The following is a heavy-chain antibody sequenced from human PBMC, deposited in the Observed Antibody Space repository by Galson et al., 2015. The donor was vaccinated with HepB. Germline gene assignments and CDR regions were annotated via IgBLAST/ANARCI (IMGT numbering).Heavy chain of an antibody. J-gene: IGHJ4*02. D-gene: IGHD3-10*01. Sequence: SLRLSCAASGFTFSSYTMHWVRQAPGKGLEWVALMLHDGTNKHYATSVRGRFTISRDNSKNTLYLQMTSLTSEDTAVYYCARRGFGEFEIDYWGQGTLVTVSS. CDR3: ARRGFGEFEIDY. CDR2: MLHDGTNK. CDR1: GFTFSSYT. V-gene: IGHV3-30*03.